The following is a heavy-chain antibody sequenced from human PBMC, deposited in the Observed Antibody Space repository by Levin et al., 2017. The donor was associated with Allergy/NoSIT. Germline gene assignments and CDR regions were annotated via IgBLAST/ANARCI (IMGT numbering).Heavy chain of an antibody. CDR1: GFTFSSYW. CDR3: ASLYCSSTSCPDY. V-gene: IGHV3-74*01. Sequence: GESLKISCAASGFTFSSYWMHWVRQAPGKGLVWVSRINSDGSSTSYADSVKGRFTISRDNAKNTLYLQMNSLRAEDTAVYYCASLYCSSTSCPDYWGQGTLVTVSS. J-gene: IGHJ4*02. CDR2: INSDGSST. D-gene: IGHD2-2*01.